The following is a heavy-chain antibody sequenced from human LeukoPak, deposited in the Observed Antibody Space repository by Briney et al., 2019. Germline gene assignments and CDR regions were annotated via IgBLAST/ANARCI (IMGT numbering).Heavy chain of an antibody. D-gene: IGHD6-19*01. J-gene: IGHJ4*02. V-gene: IGHV3-33*01. CDR1: GFIFSNYG. CDR2: IWYEGQTK. CDR3: AREWGRIAVAGGPGY. Sequence: GESLRLSCKASGFIFSNYGMHWVRQAPGKGLEWLALIWYEGQTKFYADSVKGRFTISRDNSGNTLFLHMTNLRVEDTAVYYCAREWGRIAVAGGPGYWGQGALVTVSS.